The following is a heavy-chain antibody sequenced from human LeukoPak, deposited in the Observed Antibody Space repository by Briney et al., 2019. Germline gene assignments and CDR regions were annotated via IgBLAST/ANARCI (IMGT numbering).Heavy chain of an antibody. CDR1: GFTFSGCS. Sequence: GGSLRLSCAASGFTFSGCSMSWVRQAPGKGLEWVSSITSSSTYIYYADSVKGRFTISRDNAKNSLSLQMNSLRAEDTAVYFCARDDDASGYEGDWGQGTLVTVSS. CDR2: ITSSSTYI. D-gene: IGHD3-22*01. J-gene: IGHJ4*02. V-gene: IGHV3-21*01. CDR3: ARDDDASGYEGD.